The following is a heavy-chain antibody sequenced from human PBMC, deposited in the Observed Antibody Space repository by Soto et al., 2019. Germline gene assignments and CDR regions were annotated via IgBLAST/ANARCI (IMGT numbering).Heavy chain of an antibody. CDR3: ARVGPYDILTGYSEYFDY. CDR2: INHSGST. J-gene: IGHJ4*01. V-gene: IGHV4-34*01. D-gene: IGHD3-9*01. CDR1: GGSFSGYY. Sequence: SETLSLTCAVYGGSFSGYYWSWIRQPPGKGLEWIGEINHSGSTNYNPSLKSRVTISVDTSKNQFSLKLSSVTAADTAVYYCARVGPYDILTGYSEYFDYWGHGTLVTVSS.